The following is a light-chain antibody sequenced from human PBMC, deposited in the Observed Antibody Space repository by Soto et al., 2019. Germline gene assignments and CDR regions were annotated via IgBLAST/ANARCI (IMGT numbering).Light chain of an antibody. Sequence: AIHMTQSPSSLSASVGDRVTITPRASQRIKNDLGWYQQKTGKAPKLLIYAASSLQSGVPSRFSGSGSGTDFTLTISSLQPDDVAAYYCLQDYNYPLTFGQGTKVDIK. CDR2: AAS. J-gene: IGKJ1*01. V-gene: IGKV1-6*01. CDR1: QRIKND. CDR3: LQDYNYPLT.